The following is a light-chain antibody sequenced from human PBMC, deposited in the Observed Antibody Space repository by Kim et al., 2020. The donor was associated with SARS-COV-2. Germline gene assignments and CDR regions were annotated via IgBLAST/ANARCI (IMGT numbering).Light chain of an antibody. J-gene: IGKJ4*02. CDR2: LAS. CDR1: QTVRTN. V-gene: IGKV3-15*01. CDR3: QKRSAWPIT. Sequence: EIVMTQSPATLSVSPGERATLSCRASQTVRTNLVWYQQKPGQAPKVLIVLASNRATDIPARFSGSGSGTDFTLTISSLQSDDVAVYYCQKRSAWPITFGGGTKVDIK.